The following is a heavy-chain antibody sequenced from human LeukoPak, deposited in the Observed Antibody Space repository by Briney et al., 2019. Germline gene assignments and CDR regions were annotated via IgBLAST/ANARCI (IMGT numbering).Heavy chain of an antibody. D-gene: IGHD4-17*01. CDR2: ISGDGGST. CDR1: GFTFDDYA. J-gene: IGHJ4*02. V-gene: IGHV3-43*02. Sequence: PGGSLRLSCAASGFTFDDYAMHWVRHAPGKGLEWVSLISGDGGSTYYADSVKGRFTISRDNSKNSLYPQMNSLRTEDTALYYCAKEDDYGDYYFDYWGQGTLVTVSS. CDR3: AKEDDYGDYYFDY.